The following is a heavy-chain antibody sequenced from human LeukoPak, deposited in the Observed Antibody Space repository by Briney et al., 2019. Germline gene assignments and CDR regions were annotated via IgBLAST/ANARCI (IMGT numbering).Heavy chain of an antibody. Sequence: ASLKVSCKASGYTFTSYDINWVRQATGQGLEWMGWMNPNSGNTGYAQKFQGRVTMTKNTSITTAYMELNSLRSEDTAVYYCARALSWTTDSYYYMDVWGKGTTVTVPS. CDR2: MNPNSGNT. J-gene: IGHJ6*03. D-gene: IGHD3/OR15-3a*01. CDR3: ARALSWTTDSYYYMDV. CDR1: GYTFTSYD. V-gene: IGHV1-8*01.